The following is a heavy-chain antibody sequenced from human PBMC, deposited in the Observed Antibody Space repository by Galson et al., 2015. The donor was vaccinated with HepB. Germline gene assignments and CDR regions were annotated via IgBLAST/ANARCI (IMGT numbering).Heavy chain of an antibody. V-gene: IGHV1-18*04. CDR1: GYTFTSYG. J-gene: IGHJ1*01. CDR2: ISAYSGNT. CDR3: ARDRIVVAGLAEYFQH. D-gene: IGHD6-19*01. Sequence: SVKVSCKASGYTFTSYGISWMRQAPGQGLEWMGWISAYSGNTNYAQKLQGRVTMTTDTSTSTAYMELSSLRSDDTAVYYCARDRIVVAGLAEYFQHWGQGTLVTVSS.